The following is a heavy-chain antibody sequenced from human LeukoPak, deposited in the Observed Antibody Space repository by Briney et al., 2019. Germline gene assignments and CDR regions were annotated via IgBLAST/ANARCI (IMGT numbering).Heavy chain of an antibody. V-gene: IGHV1-2*02. CDR2: INPNSGGT. D-gene: IGHD3-10*01. CDR3: ARLPTSSSVVRGVTRIDY. J-gene: IGHJ4*02. CDR1: GYTFTGYY. Sequence: GASVKVSCKASGYTFTGYYMHWVRQAPGQGLEWMGWINPNSGGTNYAQKFQGRVTMTRDTSISTAYMEVSRLRSDDTAVYYCARLPTSSSVVRGVTRIDYWGQGTLVTVSS.